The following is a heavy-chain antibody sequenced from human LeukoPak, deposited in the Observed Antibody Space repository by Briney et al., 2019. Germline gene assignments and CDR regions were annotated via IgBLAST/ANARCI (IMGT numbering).Heavy chain of an antibody. J-gene: IGHJ4*02. Sequence: GRSLRLSCAASGFIFSNFAVHWVRQAPGKGLEGVAVISYDGNNKYYADSVKGRFTISRDNSKNTLYLQMNSLRAEDTALYYCARDGGPVDFDYWGQGTLVTVSS. V-gene: IGHV3-30*01. CDR2: ISYDGNNK. CDR3: ARDGGPVDFDY. D-gene: IGHD4-23*01. CDR1: GFIFSNFA.